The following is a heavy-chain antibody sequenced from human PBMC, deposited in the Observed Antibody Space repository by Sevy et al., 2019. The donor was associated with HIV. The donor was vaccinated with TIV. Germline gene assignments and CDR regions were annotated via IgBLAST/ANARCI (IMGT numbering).Heavy chain of an antibody. D-gene: IGHD3-9*01. J-gene: IGHJ4*02. CDR3: ATDTTGYHSTLDY. Sequence: ASVKVSCKVSGYTLTEFSIHWVRQAPGKGLEWMGGFDPGDGDAETPYAQKFRDRLTMTADTSTDTGYMELSSLRSEDTAVYYCATDTTGYHSTLDYWGQGTLVTVSS. CDR2: FDPGDGDAET. CDR1: GYTLTEFS. V-gene: IGHV1-24*01.